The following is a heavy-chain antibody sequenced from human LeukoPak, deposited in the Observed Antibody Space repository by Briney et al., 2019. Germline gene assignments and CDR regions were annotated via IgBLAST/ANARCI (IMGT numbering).Heavy chain of an antibody. D-gene: IGHD4-23*01. Sequence: PSETLSLTCAVYGGSFSDYYWSWIRQPPGKGLEWIGEINHSGSTNYNPSLKSRVTISVDTSKNQFSLKLSSVTAADTAVYYCARDGHAPNSPYYFESWGQGTLVTVSS. CDR1: GGSFSDYY. J-gene: IGHJ4*02. V-gene: IGHV4-34*01. CDR3: ARDGHAPNSPYYFES. CDR2: INHSGST.